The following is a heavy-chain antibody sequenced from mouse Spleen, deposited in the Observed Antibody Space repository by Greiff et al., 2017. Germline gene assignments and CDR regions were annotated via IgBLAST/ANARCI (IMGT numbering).Heavy chain of an antibody. V-gene: IGHV1-55*01. CDR1: GYTFTSYW. CDR3: ARKELGPYYAMDY. CDR2: IYPGSGST. Sequence: QVQLQQPGAELVKPGASVKMSCKASGYTFTSYWMPWVKQRPGQGLEWIGDIYPGSGSTNYNQKFKSKATLTVDTSSSTAYMQLSSLTSEDAAVDYCARKELGPYYAMDYWGQGTSVTVSS. J-gene: IGHJ4*01. D-gene: IGHD4-1*01.